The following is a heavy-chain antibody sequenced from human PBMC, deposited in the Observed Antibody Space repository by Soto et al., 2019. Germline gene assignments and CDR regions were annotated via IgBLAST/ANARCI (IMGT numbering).Heavy chain of an antibody. CDR1: GFTFSNAW. CDR3: TTVEIAAEGEGFYP. V-gene: IGHV3-15*01. D-gene: IGHD6-13*01. CDR2: IKSKTDGGTT. Sequence: GGSLRLSCAASGFTFSNAWMSWVRQAPGKGLEWVGRIKSKTDGGTTDYAAPVKGRFTISRDDSKNTLYLQMNSLKTEDTAVYYCTTVEIAAEGEGFYPWGQGTLVTVSS. J-gene: IGHJ5*02.